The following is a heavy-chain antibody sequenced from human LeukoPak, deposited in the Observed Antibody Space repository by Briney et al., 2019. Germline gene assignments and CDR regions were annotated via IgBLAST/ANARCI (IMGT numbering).Heavy chain of an antibody. D-gene: IGHD3-10*01. CDR2: ISWNSGSI. CDR3: AKVSRSLLLWFGELTLSAFDI. CDR1: GFTFDDYA. V-gene: IGHV3-9*01. J-gene: IGHJ3*02. Sequence: PGRSLRLSCAASGFTFDDYAMHWVRQAPGKGLEWVSGISWNSGSIGYADSVKGRFTISRDNAKNSLYLQMNSLRAEDTAVYYCAKVSRSLLLWFGELTLSAFDIWGQGTMVTVSS.